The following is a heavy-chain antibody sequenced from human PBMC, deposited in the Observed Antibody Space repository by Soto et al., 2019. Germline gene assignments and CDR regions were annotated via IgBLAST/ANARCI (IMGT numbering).Heavy chain of an antibody. J-gene: IGHJ4*02. CDR2: ISGSSGST. CDR1: GFTFRNYA. V-gene: IGHV3-23*01. CDR3: AKLWVIMNASGFDY. D-gene: IGHD3-3*01. Sequence: EVQLLESGGGLVQPGGSLRLSCAASGFTFRNYAISWVRQAPGKGLEWVSVISGSSGSTYYADSVKGRFTISRDNSKNTLYLQMHSLRAEDTAVYHCAKLWVIMNASGFDYWGQGTLVTVSS.